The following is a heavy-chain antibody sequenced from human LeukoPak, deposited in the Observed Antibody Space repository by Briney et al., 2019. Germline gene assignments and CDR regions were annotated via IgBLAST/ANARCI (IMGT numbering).Heavy chain of an antibody. Sequence: GASVKVSCKASGYTFTSYYMHWVRLAPGQGLEWMGIINPSGGSTSYAQKFQGRVTMTRDMSTSTVYMELSSLRSQDTAVYYCARGVTTVVTYYYYYYMDVWGKGTTVTVSS. V-gene: IGHV1-46*01. J-gene: IGHJ6*03. CDR2: INPSGGST. CDR1: GYTFTSYY. CDR3: ARGVTTVVTYYYYYYMDV. D-gene: IGHD4-23*01.